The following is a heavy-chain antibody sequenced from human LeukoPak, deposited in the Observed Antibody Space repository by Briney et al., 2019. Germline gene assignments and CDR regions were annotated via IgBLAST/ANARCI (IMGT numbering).Heavy chain of an antibody. CDR1: GFTFSSYS. V-gene: IGHV3-21*01. CDR2: ISSSSSYI. CDR3: ARGGMATINAFDI. J-gene: IGHJ3*02. D-gene: IGHD5-24*01. Sequence: PGGSLRLSCAASGFTFSSYSMNWVRQAPGKGLEWVSSISSSSSYIYYADSVKGRFTISRDNAKNSLYLQMNSLRAEDTAVYYCARGGMATINAFDIWGQGTMVTVSS.